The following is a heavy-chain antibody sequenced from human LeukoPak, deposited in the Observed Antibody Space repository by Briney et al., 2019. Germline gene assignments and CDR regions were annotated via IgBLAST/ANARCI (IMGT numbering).Heavy chain of an antibody. D-gene: IGHD2-15*01. Sequence: PGGSLRLSCAASGFILSGNWMHWVRQAAEKGLVWVSRINSDGSSTSYADSVKGRFTISRDNAKNTLYLQMNSLRAEDTAVYYCARRDNYDYWGQGTLVTVSS. CDR1: GFILSGNW. CDR2: INSDGSST. CDR3: ARRDNYDY. J-gene: IGHJ4*02. V-gene: IGHV3-74*01.